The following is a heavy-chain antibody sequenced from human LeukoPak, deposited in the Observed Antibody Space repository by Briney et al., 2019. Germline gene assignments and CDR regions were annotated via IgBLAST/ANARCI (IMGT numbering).Heavy chain of an antibody. CDR1: GFSLSTSGMC. Sequence: SGPALVKPTQTLTLTCIFSGFSLSTSGMCVNWIRQPPGKALEWLARIDWDDAKYYSTSLKTRLTISKDTSKNQVVLTLTNMDPVDTATYFCVRTRDSGSSLFIDCWGRGTLVTVSS. D-gene: IGHD6-6*01. J-gene: IGHJ4*02. V-gene: IGHV2-70*11. CDR2: IDWDDAK. CDR3: VRTRDSGSSLFIDC.